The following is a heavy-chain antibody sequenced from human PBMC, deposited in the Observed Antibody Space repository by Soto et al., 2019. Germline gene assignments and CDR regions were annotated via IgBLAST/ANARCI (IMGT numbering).Heavy chain of an antibody. V-gene: IGHV4-4*07. J-gene: IGHJ6*02. D-gene: IGHD2-2*01. Sequence: PSETLSLTCTVSGGSISSYYWSWVRQPPGKGPEWIGRIYTSGSTNYNPSLKSRVTMSLDTSKNQFSLKLTSVTAADTALYYCARGNCSSPNCYSFSGYYGMDVWGQGTTVTVSS. CDR2: IYTSGST. CDR3: ARGNCSSPNCYSFSGYYGMDV. CDR1: GGSISSYY.